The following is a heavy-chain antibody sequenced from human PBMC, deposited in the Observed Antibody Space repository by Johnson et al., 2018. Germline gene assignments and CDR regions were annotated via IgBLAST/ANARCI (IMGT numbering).Heavy chain of an antibody. CDR3: TRDAEWWSGGVDV. Sequence: VQLVESGGGLVKPGRSMRPSCTASGFIFGDFAMNWFRQAPGKGLEWVSFIRSKTFVGTTNYAASVKGRLSISRDDSKSIAYLQMKSLKTEDTAVYFCTRDAEWWSGGVDVWGQGTTVTVSS. CDR2: IRSKTFVGTT. CDR1: GFIFGDFA. J-gene: IGHJ6*02. V-gene: IGHV3-49*05. D-gene: IGHD2-15*01.